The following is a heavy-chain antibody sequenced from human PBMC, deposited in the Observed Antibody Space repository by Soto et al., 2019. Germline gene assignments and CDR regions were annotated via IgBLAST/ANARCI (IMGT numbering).Heavy chain of an antibody. Sequence: EVQLVESGGGLVKPGGSLRLSCAASGFTFSNAWMNWVRQAPGKGLEWVGRIKSKTDGGTTDYAAPVKGRFTISRDDSNNTLYLKMNSLKTEDTAVYYCTTDRSVPYGTNGVCYRDNWFDPWGQGTLVTVSS. J-gene: IGHJ5*02. CDR3: TTDRSVPYGTNGVCYRDNWFDP. D-gene: IGHD2-8*01. V-gene: IGHV3-15*07. CDR1: GFTFSNAW. CDR2: IKSKTDGGTT.